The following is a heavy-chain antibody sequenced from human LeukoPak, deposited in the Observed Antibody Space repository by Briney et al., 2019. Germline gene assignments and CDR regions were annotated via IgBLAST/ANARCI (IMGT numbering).Heavy chain of an antibody. CDR2: IYYSDNT. CDR3: ARLYSYGDY. J-gene: IGHJ4*02. Sequence: PPETLSLTCTVSGVSINSSSYYWGWIRHPQGKGLEWSGNIYYSDNTYYNPSLKSRVTISVDTSKNQFSLKLNSVTAADTAVYYCARLYSYGDYWGQGTLVTVSS. V-gene: IGHV4-39*01. CDR1: GVSINSSSYY. D-gene: IGHD5-18*01.